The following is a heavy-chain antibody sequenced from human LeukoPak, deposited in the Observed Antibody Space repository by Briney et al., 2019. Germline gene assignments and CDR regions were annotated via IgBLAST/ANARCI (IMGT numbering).Heavy chain of an antibody. V-gene: IGHV4-59*08. J-gene: IGHJ5*01. CDR1: GGSISNYY. CDR3: ARHTGSIVWFDY. D-gene: IGHD3-3*02. CDR2: IYYSGRI. Sequence: SETLSLTCTVSGGSISNYYWSWIRQPPGKGLEWIGYIYYSGRINYNPSLKSRVTISVDTSKNQFSLKLSSVTAADTAVYYCARHTGSIVWFDYWGQGALVTASS.